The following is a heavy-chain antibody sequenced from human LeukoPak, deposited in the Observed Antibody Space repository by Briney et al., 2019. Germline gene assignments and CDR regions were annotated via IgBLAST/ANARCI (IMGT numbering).Heavy chain of an antibody. CDR2: IHYSGST. CDR1: GGSISSSNYY. Sequence: SETLFLTCTVSGGSISSSNYYWDWVRQPPGQGLEWIGSIHYSGSTYYNPSLRSRVTISVDTSKNQFSLKMSSVTAADTAVYYCAKTTGRGTVDPGTSGYITFWGQGTLVTVSS. J-gene: IGHJ4*02. CDR3: AKTTGRGTVDPGTSGYITF. V-gene: IGHV4-39*01. D-gene: IGHD1-26*01.